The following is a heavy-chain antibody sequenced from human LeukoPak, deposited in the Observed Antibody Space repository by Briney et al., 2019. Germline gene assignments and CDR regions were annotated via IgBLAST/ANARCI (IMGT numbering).Heavy chain of an antibody. CDR1: GGSISSYY. J-gene: IGHJ2*01. CDR3: ARGPWYFDL. V-gene: IGHV4-59*01. CDR2: IYYSGST. Sequence: SETLSLTCTVSGGSISSYYWSWIRQPPGKGLEWIGYIYYSGSTNYNPSLKSRVAISVDTSKNQFSLKLSSVTAADAAVYYCARGPWYFDLWGRGTLVTVSS.